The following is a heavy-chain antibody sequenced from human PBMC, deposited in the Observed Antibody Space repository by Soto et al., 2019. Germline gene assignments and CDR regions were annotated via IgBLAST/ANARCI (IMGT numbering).Heavy chain of an antibody. CDR2: IYYSGNT. D-gene: IGHD2-2*01. Sequence: SETLSLTCTVSGGSTSSGGSYWGWIRQPPGKGLEWIGYIYYSGNTYFNPSLKSRVTLSVDTSKNQFSLNLSSVTAADTAVYYCVRYCSTTKCPFDYWGQGTLVTVSS. J-gene: IGHJ4*02. CDR1: GGSTSSGGSY. V-gene: IGHV4-30-4*01. CDR3: VRYCSTTKCPFDY.